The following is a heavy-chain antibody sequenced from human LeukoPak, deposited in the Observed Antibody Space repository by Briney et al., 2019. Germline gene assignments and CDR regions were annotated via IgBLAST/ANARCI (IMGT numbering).Heavy chain of an antibody. D-gene: IGHD2-15*01. Sequence: GGSLRLSCAASGFTFSSYWMHWVRQAPGKGLVWVSRINSDGSSTSYADSVKGRFTISRDNAKNSLYLQMNSLRAEATAVYYCARDPGYCSGGSCQYYYYYYMDVWGKGTTVTVSS. CDR3: ARDPGYCSGGSCQYYYYYYMDV. J-gene: IGHJ6*03. CDR1: GFTFSSYW. V-gene: IGHV3-74*01. CDR2: INSDGSST.